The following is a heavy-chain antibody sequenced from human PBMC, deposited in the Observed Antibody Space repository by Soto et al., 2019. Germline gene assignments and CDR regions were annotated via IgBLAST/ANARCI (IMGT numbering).Heavy chain of an antibody. J-gene: IGHJ6*02. CDR2: IYYSGST. V-gene: IGHV4-59*01. D-gene: IGHD5-18*01. CDR3: ARDQGRGYSYPGYYYYGMDV. Sequence: QVQLQESGPGLVKPSETLSLTCTVSGGSISSYYWSWIRQPPGKGLEWIGNIYYSGSTNYNPSLKSRVTISVDTSKNQFSLKLSSVTAADTAVYYCARDQGRGYSYPGYYYYGMDVWGQGTTVTVSS. CDR1: GGSISSYY.